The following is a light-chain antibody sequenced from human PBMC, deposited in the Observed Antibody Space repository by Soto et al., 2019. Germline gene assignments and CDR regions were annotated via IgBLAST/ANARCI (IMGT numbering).Light chain of an antibody. Sequence: QSVITEPPSSSGSPGQSVTISCTGTSSDVGGYNYVSWFQQHPGKAPKLIIHEVNQRPSGVPDRFSGSKSGNTASLTVSGLQAEDEGTYYCSSYGGYNNVVFGTGTKV. J-gene: IGLJ1*01. V-gene: IGLV2-8*01. CDR1: SSDVGGYNY. CDR3: SSYGGYNNVV. CDR2: EVN.